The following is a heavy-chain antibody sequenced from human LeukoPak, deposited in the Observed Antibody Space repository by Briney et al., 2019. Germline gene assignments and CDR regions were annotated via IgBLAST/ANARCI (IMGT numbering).Heavy chain of an antibody. CDR2: ISSSSSYI. CDR1: GFTFSSYS. CDR3: AREDVVPAGGWFDP. V-gene: IGHV3-21*01. D-gene: IGHD2-2*01. J-gene: IGHJ5*02. Sequence: PGGSLRLSCAASGFTFSSYSMNWVRQAPGKELEWVSSISSSSSYIYYADSVKGRFTISRDNAKNSLYLQMNSLRAEDTAVYYCAREDVVPAGGWFDPWGQGTLVTVSS.